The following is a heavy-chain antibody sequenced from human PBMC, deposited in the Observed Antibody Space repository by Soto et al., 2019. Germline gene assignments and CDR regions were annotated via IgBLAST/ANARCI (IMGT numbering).Heavy chain of an antibody. V-gene: IGHV1-8*01. Sequence: ASVKVSCKASGYTFTIYDINWVLQATLQGLEWMGCMNPSSGNTGYAQKFQGRVTMTRNTSISTAYMELSSLRSEDTAVYYCARDYGGANYYYYGMDVWGQGTTVTVSS. CDR2: MNPSSGNT. CDR1: GYTFTIYD. D-gene: IGHD3-10*01. J-gene: IGHJ6*02. CDR3: ARDYGGANYYYYGMDV.